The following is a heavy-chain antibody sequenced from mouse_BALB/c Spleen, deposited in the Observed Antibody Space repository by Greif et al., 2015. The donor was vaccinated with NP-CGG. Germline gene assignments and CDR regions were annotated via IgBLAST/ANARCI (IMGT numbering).Heavy chain of an antibody. CDR2: ISDGGSYT. CDR1: GFTFSDYY. V-gene: IGHV5-4*02. D-gene: IGHD1-1*02. J-gene: IGHJ2*01. Sequence: EVHLVESGGGLVKPGGSLKLSCAASGFTFSDYYMYWVRQTPEKRLEWVATISDGGSYTYYPDSVKGRFTISRDNAKNNLCLQMSSLKSEDTAMYYCARDGNYWGQGTTLTVSS. CDR3: ARDGNY.